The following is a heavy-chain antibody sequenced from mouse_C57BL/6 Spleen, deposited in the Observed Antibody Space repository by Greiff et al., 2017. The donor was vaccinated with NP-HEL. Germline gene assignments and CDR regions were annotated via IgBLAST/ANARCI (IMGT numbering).Heavy chain of an antibody. V-gene: IGHV1-22*01. CDR1: GYTFTDYN. D-gene: IGHD1-1*01. CDR3: ARERPVGGRYFDV. Sequence: EVQLQQSGPELVKPGASVKMSCKASGYTFTDYNMHWVKQSHGKSLEWIGYINPNNGGTSYNQKFKGKATLTVNKSSSTAYMELRSLTSEESAVYYCARERPVGGRYFDVWGTGTTVTVSS. CDR2: INPNNGGT. J-gene: IGHJ1*03.